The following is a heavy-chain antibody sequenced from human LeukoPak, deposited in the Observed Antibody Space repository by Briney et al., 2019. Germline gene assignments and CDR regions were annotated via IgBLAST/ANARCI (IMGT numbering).Heavy chain of an antibody. CDR2: IYDSGST. D-gene: IGHD3-22*01. CDR3: ASLTTADAFDI. Sequence: SQTLSLTCTVSGGSISSYYWSWIRQPPGKGLEWIGYIYDSGSTNYNPSLKSRVTISVDTSKNQFSLKVSSVTAADTAVYYCASLTTADAFDIWGQGTMVTVPS. V-gene: IGHV4-59*01. CDR1: GGSISSYY. J-gene: IGHJ3*02.